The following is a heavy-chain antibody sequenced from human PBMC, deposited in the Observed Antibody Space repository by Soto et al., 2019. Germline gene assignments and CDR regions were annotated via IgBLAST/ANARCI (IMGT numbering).Heavy chain of an antibody. CDR3: AKNRGILMIVES. D-gene: IGHD3-22*01. V-gene: IGHV3-23*01. CDR1: GFRFSSYE. Sequence: GGSLRLSCAASGFRFSSYEMNLVRQAPGKGLEWVSAISDGGDTTYYADSVKGRFTISRDNSKKTLYLQMERLRAEDTAVYYCAKNRGILMIVESWGKGKLVTVSS. J-gene: IGHJ4*02. CDR2: ISDGGDTT.